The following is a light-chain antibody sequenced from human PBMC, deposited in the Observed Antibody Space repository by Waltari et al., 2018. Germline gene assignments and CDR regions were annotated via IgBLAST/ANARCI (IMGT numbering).Light chain of an antibody. V-gene: IGLV2-23*02. CDR1: STDVGPPDL. CDR3: CSYAGSITWG. CDR2: EVT. J-gene: IGLJ2*01. Sequence: QSALTQPASVSGSPGQSITISCTGTSTDVGPPDLVSWYQQHPGKAPKLMIYEVTKRPSGVSDRFAGSKSGNTASLTISGLQPGDEADYYCCSYAGSITWGFGGGTKLTVL.